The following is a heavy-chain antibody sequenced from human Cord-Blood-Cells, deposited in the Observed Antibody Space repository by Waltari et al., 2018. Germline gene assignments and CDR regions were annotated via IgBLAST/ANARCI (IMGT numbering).Heavy chain of an antibody. Sequence: QVQLVQSGAEVKKPGSSVKVSCKASGGTFSSYAISWVRQAPGQGLEWMGGIIPIFGTANYAQKFQGRVTITADESTSTAYMELSSLRSEDTAVYYCASAKLTRRTYSSRWYYYFDYWGQGTLVTVSS. J-gene: IGHJ4*02. V-gene: IGHV1-69*01. CDR1: GGTFSSYA. CDR2: IIPIFGTA. CDR3: ASAKLTRRTYSSRWYYYFDY. D-gene: IGHD6-13*01.